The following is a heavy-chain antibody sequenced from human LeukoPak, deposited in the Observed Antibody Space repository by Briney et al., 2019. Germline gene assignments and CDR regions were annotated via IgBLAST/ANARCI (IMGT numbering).Heavy chain of an antibody. V-gene: IGHV3-21*01. J-gene: IGHJ6*02. Sequence: GGSLRFSCAASGFTFSSYSRNWVRQAPGKGLEWVSSISSSSSYIYYADSVKGRFTISRDNAKNSLYLQMNSLRAEDTAVYYCARDLYNYYGMDVWGQGTTVTVSS. D-gene: IGHD2-2*02. CDR1: GFTFSSYS. CDR3: ARDLYNYYGMDV. CDR2: ISSSSSYI.